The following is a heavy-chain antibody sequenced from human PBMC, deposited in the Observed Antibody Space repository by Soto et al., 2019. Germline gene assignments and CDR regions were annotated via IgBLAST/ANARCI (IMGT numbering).Heavy chain of an antibody. V-gene: IGHV4-34*01. CDR2: INHSGST. CDR1: GGSFSGYY. CDR3: ATGITMVRGAPHYWFDP. J-gene: IGHJ5*02. D-gene: IGHD3-10*01. Sequence: SETLSLTCAVYGGSFSGYYWSWIRQPPGKGLEWIGEINHSGSTNYNPSLKSRVTISVDTSKNQFSLKLSSVTAADTAVYYCATGITMVRGAPHYWFDPWGQGTLVTVSS.